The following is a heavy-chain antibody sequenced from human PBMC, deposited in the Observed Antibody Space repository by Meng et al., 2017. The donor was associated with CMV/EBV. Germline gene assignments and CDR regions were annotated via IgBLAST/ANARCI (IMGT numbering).Heavy chain of an antibody. Sequence: GGSLRLSCAASGFTFSDYYMSWIRQAPGKGLEWVSYISSSGSTIYYADSVKGRFTIFRENAKNSLYLQMNSLRAEDTAVYYCARAGGMYVGGSGIDYFDYWGQGTLVTVSS. CDR2: ISSSGSTI. CDR1: GFTFSDYY. J-gene: IGHJ4*02. V-gene: IGHV3-11*04. CDR3: ARAGGMYVGGSGIDYFDY. D-gene: IGHD3-10*01.